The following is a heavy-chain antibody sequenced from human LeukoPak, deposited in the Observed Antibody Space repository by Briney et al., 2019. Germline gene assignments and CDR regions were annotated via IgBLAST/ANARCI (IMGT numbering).Heavy chain of an antibody. CDR1: GGSISSHY. J-gene: IGHJ5*02. Sequence: SETLSLTCTVSGGSISSHYWSWIRQPPGKGLEWIGYIYYSGSTNYNPFLKSRVTISVDTSKNQFSLKLSSVTAADTAVYYCARDVSSSWFQWFDPWGQGTLVTVSS. D-gene: IGHD6-13*01. CDR3: ARDVSSSWFQWFDP. V-gene: IGHV4-59*11. CDR2: IYYSGST.